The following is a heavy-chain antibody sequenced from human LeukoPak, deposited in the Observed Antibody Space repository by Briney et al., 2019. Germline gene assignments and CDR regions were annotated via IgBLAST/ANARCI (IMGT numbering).Heavy chain of an antibody. Sequence: GESLKISCKGSGYSFTSYWIGWVRPMPGKGLEWMGIIYPGDSDTRYSPSFQGQVTISADKPISTAYLQWSSLKASHTAVYYCARHRYDYDSSGYPMPNNWFDPWGQGTLVTVSS. CDR1: GYSFTSYW. D-gene: IGHD3-22*01. CDR3: ARHRYDYDSSGYPMPNNWFDP. J-gene: IGHJ5*02. V-gene: IGHV5-51*01. CDR2: IYPGDSDT.